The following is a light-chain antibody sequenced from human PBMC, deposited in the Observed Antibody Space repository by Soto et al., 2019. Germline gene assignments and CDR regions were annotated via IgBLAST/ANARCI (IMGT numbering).Light chain of an antibody. CDR3: QHYNNWPRT. J-gene: IGKJ1*01. CDR1: QSVSSN. CDR2: GAS. Sequence: EIVMTQSPATLSVSPGERVTLSCRASQSVSSNLAWYQQKPGQAPRLLIYGASTRATGIPARFSGSGSGTEFPLTISSLQSEDFAVYYCQHYNNWPRTFGQGTKVEIK. V-gene: IGKV3-15*01.